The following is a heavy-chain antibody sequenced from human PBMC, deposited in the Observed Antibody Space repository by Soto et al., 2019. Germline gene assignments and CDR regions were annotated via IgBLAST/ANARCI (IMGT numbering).Heavy chain of an antibody. CDR2: IKQDGGEK. CDR3: ARESHAHFDY. J-gene: IGHJ4*02. V-gene: IGHV3-7*01. CDR1: GFSFSSYW. Sequence: GGSLRLSCAASGFSFSSYWMSWVRQAPGKSLEWVASIKQDGGEKYYVDSVRGRFTISKDNARNSLYLQLNSLRAGDTAVYYCARESHAHFDYWGQGTLVTVSS.